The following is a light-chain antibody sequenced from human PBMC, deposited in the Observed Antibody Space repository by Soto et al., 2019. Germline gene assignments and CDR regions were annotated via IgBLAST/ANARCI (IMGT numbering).Light chain of an antibody. V-gene: IGLV4-60*03. CDR3: ETWDSNVWV. CDR2: LEGSGSY. Sequence: QSVLTQSSSASASLGSSVKLTCTLSSGHGNYMIAWHQQHPGRAPRYLMKLEGSGSYNKGSGVPDRFLGSSSGADRYLTISNLQSEDEADYYCETWDSNVWVFGGGTNLTVL. J-gene: IGLJ3*02. CDR1: SGHGNYM.